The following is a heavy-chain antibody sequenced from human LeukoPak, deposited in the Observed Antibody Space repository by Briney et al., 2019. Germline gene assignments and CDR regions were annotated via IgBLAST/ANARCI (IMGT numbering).Heavy chain of an antibody. CDR1: GVSVSSSF. J-gene: IGHJ4*02. CDR3: ARHNGDSYLDY. V-gene: IGHV4-59*02. Sequence: SETLSLTCTVSGVSVSSSFWSWIRQSPGKGLEYIGFVHHSGNTKYNPSLQSRVTMSVDTAKSQFSVILYSVTAADSAVYYCARHNGDSYLDYWAQGTLVTVSS. CDR2: VHHSGNT. D-gene: IGHD2-21*01.